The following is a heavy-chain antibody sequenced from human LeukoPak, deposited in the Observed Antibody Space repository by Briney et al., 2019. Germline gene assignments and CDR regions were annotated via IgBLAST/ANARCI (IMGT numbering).Heavy chain of an antibody. CDR1: SGSISSSSYY. D-gene: IGHD2-8*01. V-gene: IGHV4-39*07. CDR3: ARDHACSNGVCSYFDS. J-gene: IGHJ4*02. CDR2: MYHSGST. Sequence: KPAETPSLTCTVSSGSISSSSYYWGWLRQPPGKGLEWIASMYHSGSTWYNPSLKSRVTISVDTSRNQFSLKLSSVTAADTAVYYCARDHACSNGVCSYFDSWGQGTLVTVSS.